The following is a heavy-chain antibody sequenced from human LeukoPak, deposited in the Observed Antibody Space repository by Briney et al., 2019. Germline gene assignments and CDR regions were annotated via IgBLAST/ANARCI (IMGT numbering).Heavy chain of an antibody. D-gene: IGHD2-2*01. CDR3: ARDRDIVVVPAAVWFDP. CDR1: GYTFTSYG. V-gene: IGHV1-18*01. CDR2: ISAYNGNT. Sequence: GASVKISCKASGYTFTSYGISWVRQAPGQGLEWMGWISAYNGNTNYAQKLQGRVTMTTGTSTSTAYMELRSLGSDDTAVYYCARDRDIVVVPAAVWFDPWGQGTLVTVSS. J-gene: IGHJ5*02.